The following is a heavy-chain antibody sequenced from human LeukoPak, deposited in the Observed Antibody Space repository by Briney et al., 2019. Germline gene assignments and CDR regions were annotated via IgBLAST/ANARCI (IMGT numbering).Heavy chain of an antibody. CDR3: ARALSDTSGYELAY. CDR1: GGTFSNNT. CDR2: IIPGLGII. J-gene: IGHJ4*02. Sequence: GSSVKVSCKASGGTFSNNTITWVRQAPGQGLEWMGRIIPGLGIINYAQKFQGRVTVTADKSTSTAYMELSSLRADDTAVYYCARALSDTSGYELAYWGQGTLVTVSS. D-gene: IGHD3-22*01. V-gene: IGHV1-69*02.